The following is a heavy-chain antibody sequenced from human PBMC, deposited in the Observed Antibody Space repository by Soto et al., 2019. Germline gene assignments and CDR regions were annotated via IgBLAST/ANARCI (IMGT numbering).Heavy chain of an antibody. CDR1: GGSFSGYY. J-gene: IGHJ6*03. Sequence: SETLSLTCAVYGGSFSGYYWSWIRQPPGKGLEWIGEINHSGSTNYNPSLKSRVTISVDTSKNQFSLKLSSVTAADTAVYYCARARFLEDYYYYMDVWGKGTTVTVSS. CDR3: ARARFLEDYYYYMDV. D-gene: IGHD3-3*01. V-gene: IGHV4-34*01. CDR2: INHSGST.